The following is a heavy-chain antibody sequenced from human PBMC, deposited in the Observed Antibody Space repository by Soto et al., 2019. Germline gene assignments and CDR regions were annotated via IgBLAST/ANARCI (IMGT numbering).Heavy chain of an antibody. D-gene: IGHD3-10*01. CDR3: ARVLYYGSGSYSPYGMDV. J-gene: IGHJ6*02. CDR1: GVSFNNNG. V-gene: IGHV1-69*01. Sequence: QVQLVQSGAEVKKPGSSVKVSCKTSGVSFNNNGIGWVRQAPGHGLEWMGGVSPPFRTSNYARKFQGRISTSADASTGRLNMELSSLTSEDTAQYYCARVLYYGSGSYSPYGMDVWGQGTTVTVSS. CDR2: VSPPFRTS.